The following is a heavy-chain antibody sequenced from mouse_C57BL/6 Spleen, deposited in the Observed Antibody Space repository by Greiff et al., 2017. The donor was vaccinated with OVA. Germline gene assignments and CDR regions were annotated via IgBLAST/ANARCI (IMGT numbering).Heavy chain of an antibody. CDR2: ISSGSSTI. CDR3: ARTPGQLRLPWFAY. Sequence: EVMLVESGGGLVKPGGSLKLSCAASGFTFSDYGMHWVRQAPEKGLEWVAYISSGSSTINYADTVKGRFTISRDNAKNTLFLQMTSLRSEDTAMYYCARTPGQLRLPWFAYWGQGTLVTVSA. V-gene: IGHV5-17*01. CDR1: GFTFSDYG. J-gene: IGHJ3*01. D-gene: IGHD3-2*02.